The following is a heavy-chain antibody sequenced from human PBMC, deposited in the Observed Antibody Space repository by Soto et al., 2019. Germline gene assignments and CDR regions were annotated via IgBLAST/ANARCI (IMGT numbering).Heavy chain of an antibody. CDR1: GYSITSGRY. CDR2: MYHTGST. V-gene: IGHV4-38-2*01. Sequence: SETLSLTCAVSGYSITSGRYWGWIRQPPGKGLEWIGTMYHTGSTYYNPSLKSRVTISVDTSKNQFSLKLTSVTAADTAVYFCARGPYSNPFDYWGQGTLVTVSS. J-gene: IGHJ4*02. CDR3: ARGPYSNPFDY. D-gene: IGHD4-4*01.